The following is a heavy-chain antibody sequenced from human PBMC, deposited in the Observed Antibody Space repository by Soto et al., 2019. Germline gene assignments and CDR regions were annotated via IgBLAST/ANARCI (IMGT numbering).Heavy chain of an antibody. CDR3: AKDGFVVVVVAGAFDI. Sequence: GGSLRLSCAASGFTFSSYAMSWVRQAPGKGLEWVSAISGSGGSTYYADSVKGRFTISRDNSKNTLYLQMNSLRAEDTAVYYCAKDGFVVVVVAGAFDIWGQGTMVTVSS. CDR2: ISGSGGST. D-gene: IGHD2-15*01. J-gene: IGHJ3*02. CDR1: GFTFSSYA. V-gene: IGHV3-23*01.